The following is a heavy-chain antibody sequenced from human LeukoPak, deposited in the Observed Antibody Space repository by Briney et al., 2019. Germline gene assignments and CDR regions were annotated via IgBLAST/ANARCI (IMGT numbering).Heavy chain of an antibody. CDR2: FSGSGFST. CDR1: GFSFRSYG. D-gene: IGHD2-15*01. V-gene: IGHV3-23*01. Sequence: GGSLRLSCAASGFSFRSYGMSWVRQAPGEGLEWVSAFSGSGFSTYYADSVKGRFTISRDNAKNSLYLQMNSLRAEDTALYYCARDREGVGYYYYYYMDVWGKGTTVTVSS. J-gene: IGHJ6*03. CDR3: ARDREGVGYYYYYYMDV.